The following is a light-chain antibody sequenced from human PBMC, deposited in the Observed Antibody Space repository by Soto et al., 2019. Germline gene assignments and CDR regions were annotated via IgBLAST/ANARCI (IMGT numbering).Light chain of an antibody. Sequence: DIQMTQSPSSLSASVGDRVTIACRASQSIINHLNWYQQRPGKAPKLLIYAAFDLQSGVPSRFSGSGSGTDFTLTISSLQPEDFATYYCQQSYSTPWTFGQGTKVEV. CDR2: AAF. J-gene: IGKJ1*01. CDR1: QSIINH. CDR3: QQSYSTPWT. V-gene: IGKV1-39*01.